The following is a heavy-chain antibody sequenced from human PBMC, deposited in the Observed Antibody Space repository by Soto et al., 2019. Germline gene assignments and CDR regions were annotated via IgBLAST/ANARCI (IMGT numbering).Heavy chain of an antibody. D-gene: IGHD1-26*01. CDR3: ARNSVGLTPYYYGMDV. V-gene: IGHV4-61*08. Sequence: PSETLSLTCTVSGGSISSGGYYWSWIRQPPGKGLEWIGYISYSGSTNYNPSLKSRVTTSVDTSKNQFSLNLNSVTAADTAVYYCARNSVGLTPYYYGMDVWGQGTTVTVSS. CDR2: ISYSGST. CDR1: GGSISSGGYY. J-gene: IGHJ6*02.